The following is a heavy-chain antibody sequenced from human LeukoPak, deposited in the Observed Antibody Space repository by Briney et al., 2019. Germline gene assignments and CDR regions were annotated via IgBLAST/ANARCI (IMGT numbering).Heavy chain of an antibody. Sequence: ASVKVSCKASGYTFTSYGISWVRQAPGQGLEWMGWISAYNGNTNYAQKFQGRVTITTDESTSTACMELSSLRSEDTAVYYCARASGWVHSGSSTGGFDYWGQGTLVTVSS. V-gene: IGHV1-18*01. CDR2: ISAYNGNT. CDR3: ARASGWVHSGSSTGGFDY. D-gene: IGHD1-26*01. J-gene: IGHJ4*02. CDR1: GYTFTSYG.